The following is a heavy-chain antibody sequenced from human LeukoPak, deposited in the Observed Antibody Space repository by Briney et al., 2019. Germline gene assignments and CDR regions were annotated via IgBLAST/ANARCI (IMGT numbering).Heavy chain of an antibody. V-gene: IGHV3-33*08. CDR1: GFTFNTYG. Sequence: GGSLRLSCAASGFTFNTYGMHWVRQAPGQGLEWVAAIWFDGSVKHYSDAVKGRFTISRDNSLNTLYLQMNSLRVEDTGMYYCARDSRDLTVTATEFDFWGQGTLVTVSS. D-gene: IGHD4-17*01. J-gene: IGHJ4*02. CDR3: ARDSRDLTVTATEFDF. CDR2: IWFDGSVK.